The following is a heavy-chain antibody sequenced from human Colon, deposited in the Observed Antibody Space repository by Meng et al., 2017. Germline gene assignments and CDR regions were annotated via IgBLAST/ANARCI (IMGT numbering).Heavy chain of an antibody. Sequence: ESLNISCAGSGFTFNNYAMSWVRQAPGKGLEWVAVFSGGISTTYYADSVMGRFTISRDNSKSTLHLQMDGLRADDAAVYFCAKATASTCSGVNCYYFDYWGHGPPVTVSS. D-gene: IGHD2-15*01. CDR1: GFTFNNYA. J-gene: IGHJ4*01. CDR2: FSGGISTT. V-gene: IGHV3-23*01. CDR3: AKATASTCSGVNCYYFDY.